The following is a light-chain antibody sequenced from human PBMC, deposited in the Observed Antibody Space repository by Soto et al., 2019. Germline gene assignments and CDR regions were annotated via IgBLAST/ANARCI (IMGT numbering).Light chain of an antibody. CDR1: SSEVGGYNY. V-gene: IGLV2-14*01. J-gene: IGLJ2*01. CDR3: SAYTGRRTYVV. Sequence: QSALTQPASVSGSPGQSITISCTGTSSEVGGYNYVSWYQQHTGKAPKLMIYVVSNRPSGVSNRFSGAKSGNTSALTISGHRVNNEGDYYWSAYTGRRTYVVFGGGTEL. CDR2: VVS.